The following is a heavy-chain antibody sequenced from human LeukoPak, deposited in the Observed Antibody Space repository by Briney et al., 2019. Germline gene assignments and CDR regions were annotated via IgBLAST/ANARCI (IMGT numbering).Heavy chain of an antibody. CDR1: GFTFSSYA. Sequence: GGSLRLFCAASGFTFSSYAMSWVRQAPGKGLEWVSAISGSGGSTYYADSVKGRFTISRDNAKNSLYLQMNSLRAEDTAVYYCARVGVVPAAIRNPRDAFDIWGQGTMVTVSS. D-gene: IGHD2-2*01. CDR2: ISGSGGST. CDR3: ARVGVVPAAIRNPRDAFDI. V-gene: IGHV3-23*01. J-gene: IGHJ3*02.